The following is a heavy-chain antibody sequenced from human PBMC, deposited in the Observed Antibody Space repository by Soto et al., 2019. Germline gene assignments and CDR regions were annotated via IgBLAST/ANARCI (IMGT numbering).Heavy chain of an antibody. J-gene: IGHJ4*02. Sequence: QVQLQESGPGLVKPSGTLSLTCAVSGGSFTSNNWWTWFRQPPGQELEWIGEIYQTGSTNYNPSLKSRVTISLAKSENQFSLKVTSLTAADTAVYYCASRDPGTSVDYWGQGTLVTVSS. CDR3: ASRDPGTSVDY. CDR2: IYQTGST. D-gene: IGHD1-7*01. V-gene: IGHV4-4*02. CDR1: GGSFTSNNW.